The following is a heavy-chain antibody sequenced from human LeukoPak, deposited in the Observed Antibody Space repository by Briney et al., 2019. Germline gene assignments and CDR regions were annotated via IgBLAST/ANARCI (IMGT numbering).Heavy chain of an antibody. V-gene: IGHV4-34*01. D-gene: IGHD3-3*01. J-gene: IGHJ4*02. CDR3: ASGHDFWSGYYPLDY. Sequence: SETLSLTCAVYGGSFSGYYWSWIRQPPGKGLEWIGEINHSGSTNYNPSLKSRVTISVDTSKNQFSLKLSSVTAADTAVYYCASGHDFWSGYYPLDYWGQGTLVTVSS. CDR2: INHSGST. CDR1: GGSFSGYY.